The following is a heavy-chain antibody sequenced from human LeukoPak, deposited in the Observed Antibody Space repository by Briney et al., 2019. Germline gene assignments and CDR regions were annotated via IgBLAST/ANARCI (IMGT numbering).Heavy chain of an antibody. CDR1: GFTFSTFA. Sequence: GGSLRLSCAASGFTFSTFAMSWVRQAPGKGLERVSVMSGSGGSGTYYADSLKGRFIISRDNAKNSLYLQMNSLRVDDTAVYYCAREALYSNSERGWGQGTLVTVSS. J-gene: IGHJ4*02. D-gene: IGHD6-13*01. V-gene: IGHV3-23*01. CDR2: MSGSGGSGT. CDR3: AREALYSNSERG.